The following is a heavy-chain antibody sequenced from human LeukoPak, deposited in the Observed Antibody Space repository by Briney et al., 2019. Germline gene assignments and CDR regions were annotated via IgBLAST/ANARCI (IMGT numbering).Heavy chain of an antibody. CDR3: HYYGSGSYWWSDY. V-gene: IGHV3-74*01. Sequence: PGGSLRLSCAASGFTFSSYWMHWVRQAPGKGLVWVSRINTDGSSTSYADSVKGRFTISRDNAKNTLYLQMNSLRAEDTAVYYCHYYGSGSYWWSDYWGQGTLVTVSS. CDR2: INTDGSST. D-gene: IGHD3-10*01. CDR1: GFTFSSYW. J-gene: IGHJ4*02.